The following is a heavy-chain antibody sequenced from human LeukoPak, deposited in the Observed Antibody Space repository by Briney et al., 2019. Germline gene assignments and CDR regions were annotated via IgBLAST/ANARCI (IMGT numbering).Heavy chain of an antibody. CDR1: GFTFSSYS. J-gene: IGHJ4*02. Sequence: PGGSLRLSCAASGFTFSSYSMNWIRQAPGKGLEWLSYISGSSSHTLYADSVKGRFTISRDNTKNSLYLQMNTLRAEDTAVYYCARFELDSGGYASNFDSWGQGTLVTVSS. D-gene: IGHD3-22*01. CDR3: ARFELDSGGYASNFDS. CDR2: ISGSSSHT. V-gene: IGHV3-21*05.